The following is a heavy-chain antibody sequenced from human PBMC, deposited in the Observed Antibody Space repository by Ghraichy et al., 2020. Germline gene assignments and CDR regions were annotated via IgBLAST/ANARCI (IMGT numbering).Heavy chain of an antibody. J-gene: IGHJ6*03. Sequence: GGSLRLSCAASGFTFSSYAMSWVRQAPGKGLEWVSAISGSGGSTYYADSVKGRFTISRDNSKNTLYLQMNSLRAEDTAVYYCAKYYGYYDFWSGYYYYYYMDVWGKGTTVTVSS. V-gene: IGHV3-23*01. D-gene: IGHD3-3*01. CDR3: AKYYGYYDFWSGYYYYYYMDV. CDR2: ISGSGGST. CDR1: GFTFSSYA.